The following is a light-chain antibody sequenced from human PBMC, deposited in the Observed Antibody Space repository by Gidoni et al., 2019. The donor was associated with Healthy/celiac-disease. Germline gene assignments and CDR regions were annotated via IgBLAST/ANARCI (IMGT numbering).Light chain of an antibody. Sequence: LSCRASQSVSSSYLAWYQQKPGQAPRLLIYGASSRATGIPDRFSGSGSGTDFTLTISRLEPEDFAVYYCQQYGSSPWTFGQGTKVEIK. CDR3: QQYGSSPWT. J-gene: IGKJ1*01. CDR1: QSVSSSY. CDR2: GAS. V-gene: IGKV3-20*01.